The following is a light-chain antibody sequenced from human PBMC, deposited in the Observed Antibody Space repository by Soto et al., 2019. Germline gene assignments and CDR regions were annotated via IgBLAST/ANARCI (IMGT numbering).Light chain of an antibody. J-gene: IGKJ4*01. Sequence: EVLWMLSKRTLSLCPGERASLSCRASQTVRNNYLAWYQQKPGQAPRLLIYDASSRATGIPDRFSGGGSGTDFTLTICSLEPEDIALDYSEVRTNWLVTSGGGAKADNK. V-gene: IGKV3D-20*02. CDR1: QTVRNNY. CDR3: EVRTNWLVT. CDR2: DAS.